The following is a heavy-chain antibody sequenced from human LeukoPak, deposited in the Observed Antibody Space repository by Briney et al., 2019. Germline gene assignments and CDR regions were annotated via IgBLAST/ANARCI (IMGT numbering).Heavy chain of an antibody. V-gene: IGHV1-2*02. J-gene: IGHJ4*02. CDR3: ASSDSSGWQRRYYFDY. D-gene: IGHD6-19*01. Sequence: GASVKVSCKASGGTFSSYAISWVRQAPGQGLEWMGWINPNSGGTNYAQKFQGRVTMTRDTSISTAYMELSRLRSDDTAVYYCASSDSSGWQRRYYFDYWGQGTLVTVSS. CDR2: INPNSGGT. CDR1: GGTFSSYA.